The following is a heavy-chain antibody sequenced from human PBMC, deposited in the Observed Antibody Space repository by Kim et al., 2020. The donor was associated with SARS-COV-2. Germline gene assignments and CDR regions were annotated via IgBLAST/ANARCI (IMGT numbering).Heavy chain of an antibody. V-gene: IGHV3-23*01. D-gene: IGHD3-22*01. CDR3: AKDRRITVIVVVTDNSGFDY. CDR2: VSGSGDTK. J-gene: IGHJ4*02. Sequence: GGSLRLSCAASGFTFNRYAMSWVRQAPGKGLEWVSSVSGSGDTKYYADSVKGWFTISRDNSKNTLYLQMNRLRAEDTGIYYCAKDRRITVIVVVTDNSGFDYWGQGTPVTVSS. CDR1: GFTFNRYA.